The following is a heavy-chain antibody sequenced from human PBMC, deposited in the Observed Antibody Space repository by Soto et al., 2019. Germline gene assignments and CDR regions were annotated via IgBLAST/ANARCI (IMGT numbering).Heavy chain of an antibody. CDR2: ISSSSSYI. D-gene: IGHD4-4*01. J-gene: IGHJ4*02. V-gene: IGHV3-21*01. Sequence: GGSLRLSCAASGFTFSSYSMNWVRQAPGKGLEWVSSISSSSSYIYYADSVKGRFTISRDNAKNSLYLQMNSLRAEDTAVYYCARGPRGLHPPAEVTDYWGQGTLVTVSS. CDR3: ARGPRGLHPPAEVTDY. CDR1: GFTFSSYS.